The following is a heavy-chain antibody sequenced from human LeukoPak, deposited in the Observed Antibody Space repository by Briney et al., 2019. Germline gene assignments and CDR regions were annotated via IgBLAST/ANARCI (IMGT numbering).Heavy chain of an antibody. D-gene: IGHD3-9*01. Sequence: SETLSLTCTVSGGSISSNYWSWMRQPPGKGLEWIGYFYYSGSTTYNPSLKSRVTISVDTSKNQFSLKLSSVTAADTAIYYCARHEGVTGYYPLDYWGLGTLVTVSS. J-gene: IGHJ4*02. CDR3: ARHEGVTGYYPLDY. CDR1: GGSISSNY. V-gene: IGHV4-59*08. CDR2: FYYSGST.